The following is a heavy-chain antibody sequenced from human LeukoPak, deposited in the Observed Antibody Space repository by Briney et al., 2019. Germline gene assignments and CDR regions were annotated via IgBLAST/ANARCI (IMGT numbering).Heavy chain of an antibody. Sequence: SETLSLTCTVSGGSISSGDYYWSWIRQPRGKGLEWIGYIYYSGSTYYNPSLKSRVTISVDTSKNQFSLKLSSVTAADTAVYYCARAAARNFDIWGQGTMVTVSS. CDR2: IYYSGST. CDR3: ARAAARNFDI. J-gene: IGHJ3*02. CDR1: GGSISSGDYY. D-gene: IGHD6-6*01. V-gene: IGHV4-30-4*01.